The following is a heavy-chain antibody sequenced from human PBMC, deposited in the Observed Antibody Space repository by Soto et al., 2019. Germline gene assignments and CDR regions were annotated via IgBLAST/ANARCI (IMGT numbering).Heavy chain of an antibody. CDR2: ISDSGTGT. D-gene: IGHD3-22*01. CDR3: AKDHTVVIRDAFDI. V-gene: IGHV3-23*01. CDR1: GFTFSSYA. Sequence: EVQILESGGGLVQPGGSLRLYCAASGFTFSSYAMYWVRQAPGKGLAWVSGISDSGTGTYYADSVKGRFTISRDNSKNTMYLQMKSLRAEDTAVYYCAKDHTVVIRDAFDIWGQGTMVNVSS. J-gene: IGHJ3*02.